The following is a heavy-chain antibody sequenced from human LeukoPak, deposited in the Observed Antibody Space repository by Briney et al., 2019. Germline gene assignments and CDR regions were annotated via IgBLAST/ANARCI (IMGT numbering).Heavy chain of an antibody. CDR1: GFTFGDYA. CDR2: ISWNSGSI. CDR3: AKDMGVEMATPDY. D-gene: IGHD5-24*01. Sequence: PGGSLRLSCAASGFTFGDYAMHWVRQAPGKGLEWVSGISWNSGSIAYADSVKGRFTISRDNAKNSLYLQMNSLRPEDTALYYCAKDMGVEMATPDYWGQGTLVTVSS. J-gene: IGHJ4*02. V-gene: IGHV3-9*01.